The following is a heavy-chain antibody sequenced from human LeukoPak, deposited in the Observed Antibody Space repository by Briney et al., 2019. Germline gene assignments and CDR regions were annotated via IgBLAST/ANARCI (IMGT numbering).Heavy chain of an antibody. CDR3: ANPPYSKDAFDI. J-gene: IGHJ3*02. D-gene: IGHD4-11*01. CDR2: ISGSGGST. CDR1: GFTFSSYA. V-gene: IGHV3-23*01. Sequence: GGSLRPSCAASGFTFSSYAMSWVRQAPGKGLEWVSAISGSGGSTYYADSVKGRFTISRDNSKNTLYLQMNSLRAEDTAVYYCANPPYSKDAFDIWGQGTMVTVSS.